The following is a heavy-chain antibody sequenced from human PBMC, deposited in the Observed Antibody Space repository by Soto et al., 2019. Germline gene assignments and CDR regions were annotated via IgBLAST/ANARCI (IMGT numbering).Heavy chain of an antibody. CDR3: AKRSSWAHYYHMDV. V-gene: IGHV3-23*01. D-gene: IGHD2-15*01. CDR2: ISGSGDTT. J-gene: IGHJ6*03. CDR1: GFTFSSYA. Sequence: GGSLRLSCAASGFTFSSYAMSWVRQAPGKGLEWVSVISGSGDTTNYADAVKDRVTISRDNSKNSLYLQMNSLRVEDTSIYYCAKRSSWAHYYHMDVWGKGTTVTVSS.